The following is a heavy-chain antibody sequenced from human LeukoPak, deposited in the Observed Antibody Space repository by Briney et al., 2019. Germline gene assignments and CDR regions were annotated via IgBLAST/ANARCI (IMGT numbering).Heavy chain of an antibody. D-gene: IGHD1-26*01. Sequence: GGSLRLSCAASGFTFSSYWMHWVRQAPGKGPVWVSRINSDGSSTSYADSVKGRFTISRDNAKNTLYLQMNSLRAEDTAVYYCARVLRGSGSLPFDYWGQGTLVTVSS. V-gene: IGHV3-74*01. J-gene: IGHJ4*02. CDR1: GFTFSSYW. CDR3: ARVLRGSGSLPFDY. CDR2: INSDGSST.